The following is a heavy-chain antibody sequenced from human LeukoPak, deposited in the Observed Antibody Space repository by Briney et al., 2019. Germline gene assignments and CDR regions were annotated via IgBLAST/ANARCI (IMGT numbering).Heavy chain of an antibody. J-gene: IGHJ6*02. CDR3: ARLRDYGMDV. CDR2: SSSSSSTI. Sequence: PGGSLRLSCAASGFTFSGYDMSWVRQAPGKGLEWVSYSSSSSSTIYYADSVKSRFTISRDNAKNSLYLQMNSLRAEDTAVYYCARLRDYGMDVWGQGTTVTVSS. CDR1: GFTFSGYD. V-gene: IGHV3-48*04.